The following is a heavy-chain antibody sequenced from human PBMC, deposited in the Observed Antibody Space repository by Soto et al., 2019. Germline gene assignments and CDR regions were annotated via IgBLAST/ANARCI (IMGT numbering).Heavy chain of an antibody. CDR3: ARVKFLKKVATIPAYCYYSGMDG. V-gene: IGHV6-1*01. CDR2: TYYRSKWYN. D-gene: IGHD5-12*01. Sequence: HTLSLTGAISGDRVSRNSAAWNWIRQSQSRGLEWLGRTYYRSKWYNDYAVSVKSRITINPDTSKNQFSLQLNSVTPDDTGVYYCARVKFLKKVATIPAYCYYSGMDGWGHGTTVTVAS. J-gene: IGHJ6*02. CDR1: GDRVSRNSAA.